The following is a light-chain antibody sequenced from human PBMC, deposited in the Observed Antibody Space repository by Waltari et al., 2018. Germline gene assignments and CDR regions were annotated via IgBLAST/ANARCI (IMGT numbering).Light chain of an antibody. CDR2: EVS. CDR3: QQYDTFSRT. V-gene: IGKV1-5*03. CDR1: QSISNW. Sequence: DIQMTQSPSTLSASVGDTVTITCRASQSISNWLAWYQQKPGKAPKLPNSEVSTLERGVPSRFSGGGSGTDFTLTISSLQPDDFATYFCQQYDTFSRTFGQGTRVEIK. J-gene: IGKJ1*01.